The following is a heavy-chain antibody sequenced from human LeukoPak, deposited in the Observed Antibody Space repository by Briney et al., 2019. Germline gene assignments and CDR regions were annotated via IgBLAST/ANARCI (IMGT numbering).Heavy chain of an antibody. CDR3: ARDFGNFFFPTLVDY. CDR2: ISYDGSNK. CDR1: GFTFSNYA. J-gene: IGHJ4*02. D-gene: IGHD1-7*01. V-gene: IGHV3-30-3*01. Sequence: GRSLRLSCAASGFTFSNYAMHWVRQAPGKGLEWVAVISYDGSNKYYADSVKGRFTISRDNSKNTLYLQMNSLRAEDTAVFYCARDFGNFFFPTLVDYWGQGILVTVSS.